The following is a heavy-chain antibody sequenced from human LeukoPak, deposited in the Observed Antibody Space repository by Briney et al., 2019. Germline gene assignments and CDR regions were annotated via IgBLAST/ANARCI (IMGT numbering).Heavy chain of an antibody. J-gene: IGHJ4*02. CDR3: VKKGPAGDPPYFNY. V-gene: IGHV3-23*01. CDR1: GFTFSGFA. CDR2: ISNNGAGT. D-gene: IGHD3-10*01. Sequence: PGGSLRLSCAASGFTFSGFAMSWVRQAPGKGLEWVAAISNNGAGTYYVDSVKGRFTVSRDNSKNTLFLQTNSLRAEDTAVYYCVKKGPAGDPPYFNYWGQGTLVAVSS.